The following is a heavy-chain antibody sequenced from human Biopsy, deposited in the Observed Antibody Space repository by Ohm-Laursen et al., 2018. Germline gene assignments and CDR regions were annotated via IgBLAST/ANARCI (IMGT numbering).Heavy chain of an antibody. CDR3: ARLYRLDDYWNDDPPDAFDV. CDR1: GDSISSYY. Sequence: SETLSLTCTVSGDSISSYYWSWIRQPPGKGLEWIGYVYYTGSTDYNPSLRGRVTISVDTSKNQFSLKLSPVTAADTAVFFCARLYRLDDYWNDDPPDAFDVWGQGTMVTVSS. CDR2: VYYTGST. D-gene: IGHD3-3*01. J-gene: IGHJ3*01. V-gene: IGHV4-59*01.